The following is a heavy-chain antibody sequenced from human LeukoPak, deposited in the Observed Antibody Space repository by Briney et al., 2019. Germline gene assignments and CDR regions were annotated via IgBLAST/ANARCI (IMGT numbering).Heavy chain of an antibody. CDR1: GGSFSGYY. J-gene: IGHJ5*01. D-gene: IGHD2-15*01. Sequence: SETLSLTCAVYGGSFSGYYWTWIRQPPGKGLEWIREMNHSGSANYNPSLKSRVTISVDTSKNQCSLRLSSVTAADTAVYYCARDIASCSDTTCYDIRFDSWGQGTLVTVSS. CDR2: MNHSGSA. CDR3: ARDIASCSDTTCYDIRFDS. V-gene: IGHV4-34*01.